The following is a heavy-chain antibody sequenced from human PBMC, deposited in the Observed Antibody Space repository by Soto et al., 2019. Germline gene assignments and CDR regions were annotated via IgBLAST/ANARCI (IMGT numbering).Heavy chain of an antibody. CDR3: ASLGDDSSGYYDYFDY. V-gene: IGHV3-30*03. CDR1: GFTFSSYG. Sequence: QVQLVESGGGVVQPGRSLRLSCAASGFTFSSYGMHWVRQAPGKGPEWVAVISYDGSNKYYADSVKGRFTISRDNSKNTLYLQMNSLRAEDTAVYYCASLGDDSSGYYDYFDYWGQGTLVTVSS. CDR2: ISYDGSNK. D-gene: IGHD3-22*01. J-gene: IGHJ4*02.